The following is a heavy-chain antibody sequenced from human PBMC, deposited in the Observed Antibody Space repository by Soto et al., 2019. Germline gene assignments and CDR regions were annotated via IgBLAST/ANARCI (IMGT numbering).Heavy chain of an antibody. CDR2: IYYSGST. Sequence: PSETLSLTCTVSGGSISSGDYYWSWIRQPPGKGLEWIGYIYYSGSTYYNPSLKSRVTISVDTSKNQFSLKLSSVTAADTAVYYCASSIHYYDSSALYYFDYWGQGTLVTVSS. J-gene: IGHJ4*02. CDR1: GGSISSGDYY. CDR3: ASSIHYYDSSALYYFDY. V-gene: IGHV4-30-4*01. D-gene: IGHD3-22*01.